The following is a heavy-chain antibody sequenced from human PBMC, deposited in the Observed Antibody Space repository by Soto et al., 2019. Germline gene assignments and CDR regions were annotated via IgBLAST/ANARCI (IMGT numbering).Heavy chain of an antibody. CDR3: AKGGYYSLFDI. D-gene: IGHD3-16*01. CDR1: GFPFSSYA. CDR2: ISGSGGRT. V-gene: IGHV3-23*01. J-gene: IGHJ3*02. Sequence: GWSLRLSCVASGFPFSSYAMSWVRQTPGKGLEWGSGISGSGGRTYYADSVKGRFTISRDNSNNTLSLQMHILRVEDTAVYFCAKGGYYSLFDIWGQGTMVTVSS.